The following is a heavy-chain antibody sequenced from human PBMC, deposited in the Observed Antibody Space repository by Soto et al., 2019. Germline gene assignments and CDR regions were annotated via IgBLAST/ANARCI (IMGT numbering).Heavy chain of an antibody. V-gene: IGHV3-30*18. CDR3: AKGGRQWLVTSDFNY. D-gene: IGHD6-19*01. Sequence: VQLVESGGGVVQPGRSLRLSCAASGFTFSDYAMHWVRQAPGKGLEWVAVVSHDGSNTHYADSVKGRFTISRDSSKSTVALEMTSLRAEDTAVSYCAKGGRQWLVTSDFNYWGQGALVTVSS. CDR1: GFTFSDYA. CDR2: VSHDGSNT. J-gene: IGHJ4*02.